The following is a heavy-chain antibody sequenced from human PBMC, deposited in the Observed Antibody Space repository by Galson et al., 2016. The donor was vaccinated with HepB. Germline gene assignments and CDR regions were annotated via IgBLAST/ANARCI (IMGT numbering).Heavy chain of an antibody. CDR2: IYPGDSEI. CDR3: ARQYNFWSGYSESYYGMDV. J-gene: IGHJ6*02. V-gene: IGHV5-51*01. Sequence: QSGAEVKKAGESLKISCKASGYSFPYYWIGWVRQKPGKGLEWMGIIYPGDSEIRYSPSFQGQVTMSAAKSISTAFLQWSSLKASDTAMYYCARQYNFWSGYSESYYGMDVWGQGTTVTVSS. CDR1: GYSFPYYW. D-gene: IGHD3-3*01.